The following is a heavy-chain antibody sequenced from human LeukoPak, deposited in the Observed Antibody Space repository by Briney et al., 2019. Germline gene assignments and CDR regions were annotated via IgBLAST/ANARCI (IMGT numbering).Heavy chain of an antibody. CDR2: ISGSGGST. CDR1: GFTFSSYA. CDR3: ARSAGDHDAFDI. D-gene: IGHD7-27*01. J-gene: IGHJ3*02. V-gene: IGHV3-23*01. Sequence: PGGSLRLSCAASGFTFSSYAMSWVRQAPGKGLERVSAISGSGGSTYYADSVKGRFTISRDNSKNTLYLQMNSLRAEDTAVYYCARSAGDHDAFDIWGQGTMFTVPP.